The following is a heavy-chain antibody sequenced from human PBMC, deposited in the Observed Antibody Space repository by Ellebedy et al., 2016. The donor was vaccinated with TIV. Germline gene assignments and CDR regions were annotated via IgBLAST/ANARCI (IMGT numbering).Heavy chain of an antibody. J-gene: IGHJ4*02. V-gene: IGHV3-23*01. D-gene: IGHD3-22*01. CDR3: AKLDSSGFYYGRFDY. Sequence: GGSLRLSCAASGFTFRNFAMTWVRQAPGKGLEWVSSISSSGVRTDYADSVRGRVTITRDNSKNKLYLQMNSLRADDTAVYYCAKLDSSGFYYGRFDYWGQGTLVTVSS. CDR2: ISSSGVRT. CDR1: GFTFRNFA.